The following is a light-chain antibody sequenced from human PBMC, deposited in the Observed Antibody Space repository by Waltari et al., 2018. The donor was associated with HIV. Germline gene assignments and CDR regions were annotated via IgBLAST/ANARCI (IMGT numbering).Light chain of an antibody. J-gene: IGLJ3*02. CDR3: QVWDSSIWV. CDR1: KLGDKF. V-gene: IGLV3-1*01. Sequence: SYELTQPPSVSVSPGQTASIPCSGDKLGDKFVSWYHQNPGQSPVLVIFQDTKRPSGIPDRFSGSNSGNTATLTISGTQAINEADYYCQVWDSSIWVFGGGTKLTVL. CDR2: QDT.